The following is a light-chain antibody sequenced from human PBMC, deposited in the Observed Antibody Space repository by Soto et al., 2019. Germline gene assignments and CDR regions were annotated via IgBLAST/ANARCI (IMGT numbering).Light chain of an antibody. CDR2: EVS. CDR3: SSYAGSNNLV. Sequence: QSALTQPASVSGSPGQSITISCTGTSSDIGGHDYVFWYQQYPGKAPKLLISEVSKRPSGVPDRFSGSKSGNTASLTVSGLQAEDEADYYCSSYAGSNNLVFGGGTKLTVL. J-gene: IGLJ3*02. CDR1: SSDIGGHDY. V-gene: IGLV2-8*01.